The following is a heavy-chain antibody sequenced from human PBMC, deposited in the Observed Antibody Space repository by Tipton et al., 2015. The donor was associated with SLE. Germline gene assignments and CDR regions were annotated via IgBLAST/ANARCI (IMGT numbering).Heavy chain of an antibody. V-gene: IGHV3-21*01. CDR1: GFSFITYT. D-gene: IGHD3-16*01. CDR3: SRDLGYTWGVMGF. CDR2: VSRADSYI. Sequence: SLRLSCAASGFSFITYTMNWVRQGPGKGLEWVASVSRADSYIFYAASVRGRFTVSRDDAKNSLYLQMDSLRAEDTAVYYCSRDLGYTWGVMGFWGQGTLVSVSS. J-gene: IGHJ4*02.